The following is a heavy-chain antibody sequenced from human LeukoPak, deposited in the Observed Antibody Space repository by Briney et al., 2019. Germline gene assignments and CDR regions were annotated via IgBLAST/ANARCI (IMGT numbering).Heavy chain of an antibody. J-gene: IGHJ4*02. D-gene: IGHD2-21*02. CDR3: ARSRVVVTGIIDY. CDR1: GGSISSSSYY. V-gene: IGHV4-39*01. Sequence: SETLSLTCTVSGGSISSSSYYWGWIRQPPGKGLEWIGSIYYSGSTYYNPSLKSRVTISVDTSKNQFSLKLSSVTAADTAVYYCARSRVVVTGIIDYWGQGTLVTVSS. CDR2: IYYSGST.